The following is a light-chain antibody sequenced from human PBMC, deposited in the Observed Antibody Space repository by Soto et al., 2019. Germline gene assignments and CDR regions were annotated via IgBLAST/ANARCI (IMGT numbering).Light chain of an antibody. J-gene: IGKJ1*01. CDR1: QSVTANY. CDR2: AAS. V-gene: IGKV3-20*01. Sequence: EIALTQSPGTLSLSPGERATLSCRASQSVTANYLAWYQQKPGQAPRLLIYAASIGATGIPDRFSGSGSGTDFTLTISRLEPEDFAVYYCLQYGIPLWTVGQGTKVDIK. CDR3: LQYGIPLWT.